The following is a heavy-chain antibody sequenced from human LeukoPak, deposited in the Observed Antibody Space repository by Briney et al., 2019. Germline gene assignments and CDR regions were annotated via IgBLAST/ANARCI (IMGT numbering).Heavy chain of an antibody. Sequence: SETLSLTCTVSGASISSASYYWGWVRQPPGKGLEWIGSTYYTGSTYFNPSLKSRVTLSVDTSKNQFSLNLSSVTAADTAVYYCARRGGSYRYFDYWGQGALVTVSS. CDR2: TYYTGST. V-gene: IGHV4-39*01. CDR1: GASISSASYY. D-gene: IGHD1-26*01. CDR3: ARRGGSYRYFDY. J-gene: IGHJ4*02.